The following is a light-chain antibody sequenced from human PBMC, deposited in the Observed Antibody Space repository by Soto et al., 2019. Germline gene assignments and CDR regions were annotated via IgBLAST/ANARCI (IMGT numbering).Light chain of an antibody. CDR1: RSNIGSNA. CDR3: AVWDDSQNGFFA. CDR2: DNN. V-gene: IGLV1-44*01. J-gene: IGLJ1*01. Sequence: VLTQPPSASGAPGQRVTISSSGSRSNIGSNAVSWYQQLPGKAPKLLIYDNNQRPSGVPGRFSASKSGTSASLAISGLQSEDEADYYCAVWDDSQNGFFAFGTGTKVTVL.